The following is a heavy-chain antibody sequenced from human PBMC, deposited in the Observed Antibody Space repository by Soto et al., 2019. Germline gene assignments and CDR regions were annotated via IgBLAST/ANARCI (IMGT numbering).Heavy chain of an antibody. Sequence: ASVKVSCKASGYTFTGYYMHWVRQAPGQGLEWMGWINPNSGGTNYAQKFQGWVTMTRDTSISTAYMELSRLRSDDTAVYYCARGLVRGVIRRYGMDVWGQGTTVTVSS. CDR3: ARGLVRGVIRRYGMDV. CDR1: GYTFTGYY. J-gene: IGHJ6*02. D-gene: IGHD3-10*01. CDR2: INPNSGGT. V-gene: IGHV1-2*04.